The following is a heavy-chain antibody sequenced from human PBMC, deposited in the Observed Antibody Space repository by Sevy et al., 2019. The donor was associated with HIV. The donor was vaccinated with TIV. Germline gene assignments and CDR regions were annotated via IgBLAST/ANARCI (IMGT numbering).Heavy chain of an antibody. D-gene: IGHD3-22*01. J-gene: IGHJ1*01. V-gene: IGHV1-2*02. Sequence: ASVKVSCKASGYTFTGYYMHWVRQAPGQGLEWMGWINPNSGGTKYAQKFQGRVTMTRDTSISTAYMELSRLRSNDPAVYYCAVSYCYGSSGYYSAEYFQHWGQGTLVTVSS. CDR1: GYTFTGYY. CDR2: INPNSGGT. CDR3: AVSYCYGSSGYYSAEYFQH.